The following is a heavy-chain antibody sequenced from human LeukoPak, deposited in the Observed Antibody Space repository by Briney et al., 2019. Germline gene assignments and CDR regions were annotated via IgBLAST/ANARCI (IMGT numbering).Heavy chain of an antibody. CDR3: ATQGRGRGMWYFDV. Sequence: ASVKVSCKVSGYALIAVAIHWLRQAPGKGLEWMGGIDLEEGKKINAQKFQGRLSVTEDTSTDTAHMELSNLRSEDTAVYYCATQGRGRGMWYFDVWGRGTLVTVSS. J-gene: IGHJ2*01. CDR1: GYALIAVA. CDR2: IDLEEGKK. D-gene: IGHD3-10*01. V-gene: IGHV1-24*01.